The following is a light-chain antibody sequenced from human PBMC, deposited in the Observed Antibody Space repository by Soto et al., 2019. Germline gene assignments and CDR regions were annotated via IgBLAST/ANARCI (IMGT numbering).Light chain of an antibody. J-gene: IGLJ2*01. Sequence: QSVLTQPPSASGTPGQRGTISCSGGSSNIGSNTENWYQQLPGTAPKLLSYSNNQRPSGVPDRFSGSKSATSASLAISGLQSEDEAEYYCAAWDDSLNGPVFGGGTKLTVL. V-gene: IGLV1-44*01. CDR1: SSNIGSNT. CDR2: SNN. CDR3: AAWDDSLNGPV.